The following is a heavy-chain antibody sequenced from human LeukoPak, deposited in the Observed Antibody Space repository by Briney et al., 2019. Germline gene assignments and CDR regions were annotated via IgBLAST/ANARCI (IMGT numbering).Heavy chain of an antibody. D-gene: IGHD2-15*01. V-gene: IGHV1-69*04. CDR1: GGTFSSYA. Sequence: ALVKVSCKASGGTFSSYAISWVRQAPGQGLEWMGRIIPILGIANYAQKFQGRVTITADKSTSTAYMELSSLRSEDTAVYYCARALGGTVDYWGQGTLVTVSS. J-gene: IGHJ4*02. CDR3: ARALGGTVDY. CDR2: IIPILGIA.